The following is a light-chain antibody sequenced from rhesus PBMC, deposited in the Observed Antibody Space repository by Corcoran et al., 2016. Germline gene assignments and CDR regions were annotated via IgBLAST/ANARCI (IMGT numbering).Light chain of an antibody. CDR1: QGISDY. J-gene: IGKJ2*01. V-gene: IGKV1-36*02. CDR2: AAS. Sequence: DIQMTQSPSSLSASVGDRVTITCRASQGISDYLSWYQQKPGKAPKRLIYAASSLESGVPSRFSGSGSGTEFTLTSSSMQPEDCAAYYCLQGYSTPYSFGQGTKVEIK. CDR3: LQGYSTPYS.